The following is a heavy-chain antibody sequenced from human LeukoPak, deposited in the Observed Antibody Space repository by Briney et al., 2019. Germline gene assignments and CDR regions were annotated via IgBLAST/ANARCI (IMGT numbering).Heavy chain of an antibody. CDR2: IYYSGST. J-gene: IGHJ6*02. CDR3: ARAGSYYYYYGMDV. CDR1: GGSISSSSYY. D-gene: IGHD1-26*01. V-gene: IGHV4-39*01. Sequence: PSETLSLTCTVSGGSISSSSYYWGWIRQPPGKGLEWIGSIYYSGSTYYNPSLKSRVTISVDTSKNQFSLKLSSVTAADTAVYYCARAGSYYYYYGMDVWGQGTTVTVSS.